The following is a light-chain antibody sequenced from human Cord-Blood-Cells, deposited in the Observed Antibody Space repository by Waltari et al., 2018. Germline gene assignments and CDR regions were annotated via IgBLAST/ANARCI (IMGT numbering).Light chain of an antibody. Sequence: QSALTPPASVSGSPGQSLTISCTGTSSDVGSYNLVSWYQQHPGKAPKLMIYEGSKRPSGVFNRFSGSKSGNTASLTISGLQAEDEADYYCCSYAGSSTWVFGGGTKLTVL. CDR3: CSYAGSSTWV. CDR1: SSDVGSYNL. V-gene: IGLV2-23*01. J-gene: IGLJ3*02. CDR2: EGS.